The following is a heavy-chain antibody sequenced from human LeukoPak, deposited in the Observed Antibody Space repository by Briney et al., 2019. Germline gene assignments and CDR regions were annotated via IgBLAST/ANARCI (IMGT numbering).Heavy chain of an antibody. Sequence: SETLSLTCAVSGASVSSGGYYWTWIRQHPGKGLEWIGYIYYSGNTYYNPSLKSRVTMSVDTSKNQFSLKLSSVTAADTAVYYCARDAPRFGESFDPWGQGTLVTVSS. J-gene: IGHJ5*02. V-gene: IGHV4-31*11. CDR3: ARDAPRFGESFDP. D-gene: IGHD3-10*01. CDR2: IYYSGNT. CDR1: GASVSSGGYY.